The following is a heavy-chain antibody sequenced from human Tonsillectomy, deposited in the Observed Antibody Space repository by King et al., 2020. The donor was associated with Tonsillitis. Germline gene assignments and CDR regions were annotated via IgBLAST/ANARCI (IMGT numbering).Heavy chain of an antibody. Sequence: VQLVESGGGVVQPGRSLRVSCAASGFSFSLYPMHWVRQAPGKGLEWVAVISSDQTNKFYADSVKGRFTISRDNSKNTLYLQMNSLRAEDTAVYYCARALYSDYDDSSGYRYFDYWGQGTLVTVSS. V-gene: IGHV3-30-3*01. CDR3: ARALYSDYDDSSGYRYFDY. CDR2: ISSDQTNK. CDR1: GFSFSLYP. J-gene: IGHJ4*02. D-gene: IGHD3-22*01.